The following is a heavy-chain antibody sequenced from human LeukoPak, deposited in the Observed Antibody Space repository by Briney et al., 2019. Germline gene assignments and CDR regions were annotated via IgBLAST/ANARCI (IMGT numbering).Heavy chain of an antibody. V-gene: IGHV5-51*01. CDR1: GSPFTSYW. D-gene: IGHD2-2*01. CDR3: ARVYCSSTSCYRNEFDY. CDR2: FYPGDSDT. Sequence: GGSLEISLQGSGSPFTSYWIVWVRQLPGKGLGWMGSFYPGDSDTRYSLSLQGQVTMSADKSISTAYLQWSSLKASDTAMYYCARVYCSSTSCYRNEFDYWGQGTLVTVPS. J-gene: IGHJ4*02.